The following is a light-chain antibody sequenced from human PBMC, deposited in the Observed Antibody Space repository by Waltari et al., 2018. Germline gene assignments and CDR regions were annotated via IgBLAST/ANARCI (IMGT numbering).Light chain of an antibody. J-gene: IGKJ5*01. CDR1: QDITNS. Sequence: DIQMTQSPPSLSASVGDRVPITCQASQDITNSLNWYQQKPGKAPKLLINDASNLQAGVPSRFSGSGSGTNFVFIISSVRPEDVATYCCQQHDNLPLTFGQGTRLEIK. CDR2: DAS. V-gene: IGKV1-33*01. CDR3: QQHDNLPLT.